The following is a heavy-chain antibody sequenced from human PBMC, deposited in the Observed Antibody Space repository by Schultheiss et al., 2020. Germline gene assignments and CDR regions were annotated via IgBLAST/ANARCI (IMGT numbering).Heavy chain of an antibody. D-gene: IGHD3-22*01. CDR1: GGTFSSYA. CDR2: IIPIFGTA. Sequence: SVKVSCKASGGTFSSYAISWVRQAPGQGLEWMGGIIPIFGTANYAQKFQGRVTITADESTSTAYMELSSLRSEDTAVYYCASHKGPITMIVVVTQFDYWGQGTLVTVSS. J-gene: IGHJ4*02. CDR3: ASHKGPITMIVVVTQFDY. V-gene: IGHV1-69*13.